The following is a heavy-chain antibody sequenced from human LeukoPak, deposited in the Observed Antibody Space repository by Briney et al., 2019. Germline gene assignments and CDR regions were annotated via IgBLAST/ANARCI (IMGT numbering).Heavy chain of an antibody. Sequence: PGGSLRLSCAASGFTFSDYYMSWIRQAPGKGLEWVSYISSSSTIYYADSVKGRFTISRDNAKNSLYLQMNSLRAEDTAVYYCARDLPYYYDSSGYPPWGQGTLVTVSS. CDR2: ISSSSTI. V-gene: IGHV3-69-1*01. J-gene: IGHJ4*02. CDR3: ARDLPYYYDSSGYPP. D-gene: IGHD3-22*01. CDR1: GFTFSDYY.